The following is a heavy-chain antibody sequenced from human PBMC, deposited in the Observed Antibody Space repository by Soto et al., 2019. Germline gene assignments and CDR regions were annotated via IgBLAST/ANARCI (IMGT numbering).Heavy chain of an antibody. CDR1: GYTFTSYD. V-gene: IGHV1-8*01. CDR3: ARGLPYSGYDWFDY. D-gene: IGHD5-12*01. J-gene: IGHJ4*02. Sequence: QVQLVQSGAEVKKPGASVKVSCKASGYTFTSYDINWVRQATGQGLEWMGWMNPNSGNTGYAQKFQGRVTMTRNTSISTAYMELSSLRSEDAAVYYCARGLPYSGYDWFDYWGQGTLVTVSS. CDR2: MNPNSGNT.